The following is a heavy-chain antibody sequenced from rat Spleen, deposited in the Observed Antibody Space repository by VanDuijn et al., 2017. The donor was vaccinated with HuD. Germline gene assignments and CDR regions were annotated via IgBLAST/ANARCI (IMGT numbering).Heavy chain of an antibody. V-gene: IGHV5S10*01. J-gene: IGHJ3*01. Sequence: EVQLVASGGGLVQPGRSLKLSCAASGFTFSDYNMAWVRQAPKKGLEWVATIIYDGSRTYYRDSVKGRFTISRDNAKSTLYLKMDSLRSEDTATYYCATHTTGIPLFAYWGQGTLVTVSS. CDR1: GFTFSDYN. CDR2: IIYDGSRT. CDR3: ATHTTGIPLFAY. D-gene: IGHD1-9*01.